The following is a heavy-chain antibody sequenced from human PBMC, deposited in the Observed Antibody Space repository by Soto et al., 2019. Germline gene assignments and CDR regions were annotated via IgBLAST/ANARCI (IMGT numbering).Heavy chain of an antibody. CDR1: GLTFSSYG. CDR2: ISFDGTNK. D-gene: IGHD6-13*01. J-gene: IGHJ6*02. CDR3: AKSYVAAAGTKHYYYGMDV. V-gene: IGHV3-30*18. Sequence: VQLVESGGGVVQRGRSLRLSCAASGLTFSSYGMHWVRQAPGKGLEWMAVISFDGTNKYYADSLKGRFTISRDNSKNTLYLQMNSLRAEDTAVYYCAKSYVAAAGTKHYYYGMDVWGQGTTVTVSS.